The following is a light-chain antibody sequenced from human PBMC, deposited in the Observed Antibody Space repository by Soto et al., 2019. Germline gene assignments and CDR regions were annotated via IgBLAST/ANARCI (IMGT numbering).Light chain of an antibody. CDR3: QHHNNLWT. CDR2: QAS. Sequence: DIPMTQSPSTLSASVGDRVSLTCRASESVSNLLAWYQQKPGKAPQLLIYQASTLGSGVPSRFSGSGSGTEFTLTISSLQSDDFATYYCQHHNNLWTFGQGTKVEI. J-gene: IGKJ1*01. V-gene: IGKV1-5*03. CDR1: ESVSNL.